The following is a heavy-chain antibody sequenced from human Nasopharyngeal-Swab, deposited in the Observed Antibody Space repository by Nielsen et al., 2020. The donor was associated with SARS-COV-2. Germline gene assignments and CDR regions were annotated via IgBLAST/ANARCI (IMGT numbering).Heavy chain of an antibody. CDR1: GYTFTNYG. CDR3: ATDHWNRFDY. V-gene: IGHV1-18*01. Sequence: ASVQVSCKASGYTFTNYGVSWVRHAPGQGIGWRGWVSELNGRTKYIQKFQGRIVMTTDTSTNTAFMELTDLTSDDTAVYYCATDHWNRFDYWGQGTLVTVSS. CDR2: VSELNGRT. J-gene: IGHJ4*02. D-gene: IGHD1-1*01.